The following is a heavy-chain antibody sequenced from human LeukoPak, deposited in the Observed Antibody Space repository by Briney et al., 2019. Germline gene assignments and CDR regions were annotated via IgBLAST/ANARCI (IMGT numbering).Heavy chain of an antibody. Sequence: ASVKVSCKASGGTFSGYAISWVRQAPGQGLEWMGGIIPIFGTANHAQKFQGRVTITADESTSTAYMELSSLRSEDTAVYYCARGLPTYSSSWDFDYWGQGTLVTVSS. D-gene: IGHD6-13*01. J-gene: IGHJ4*02. CDR3: ARGLPTYSSSWDFDY. CDR2: IIPIFGTA. V-gene: IGHV1-69*13. CDR1: GGTFSGYA.